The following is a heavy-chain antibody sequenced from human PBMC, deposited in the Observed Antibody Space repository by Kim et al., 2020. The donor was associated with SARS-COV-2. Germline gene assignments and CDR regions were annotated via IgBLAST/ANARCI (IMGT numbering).Heavy chain of an antibody. CDR3: ARRDYYYDSSGKGSDWFDP. D-gene: IGHD3-22*01. Sequence: GGSLRLSCAASGFTFSSYWMSWVRQAPGKGLEWVANIKQDGSEKYYVDSVKGRFTISRDNAKKSLYLQMNSLRAEDTAVYYCARRDYYYDSSGKGSDWFDPWGQGTLVTVSS. CDR2: IKQDGSEK. J-gene: IGHJ5*02. V-gene: IGHV3-7*01. CDR1: GFTFSSYW.